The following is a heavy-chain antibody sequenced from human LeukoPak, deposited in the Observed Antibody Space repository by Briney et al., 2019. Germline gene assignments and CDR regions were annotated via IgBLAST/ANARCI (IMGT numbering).Heavy chain of an antibody. Sequence: GGSLRLSCAASGFTFDDYAMHWVRQAPGKGLEWVSGISWNSGSIGYADSVKGRFTISRDNAKNSLYLQMNSLRAEDTALYYCAKEGLGDTAMVTQYYYGMDVWGQGTMVTVSS. CDR1: GFTFDDYA. CDR3: AKEGLGDTAMVTQYYYGMDV. J-gene: IGHJ6*02. CDR2: ISWNSGSI. D-gene: IGHD5-18*01. V-gene: IGHV3-9*01.